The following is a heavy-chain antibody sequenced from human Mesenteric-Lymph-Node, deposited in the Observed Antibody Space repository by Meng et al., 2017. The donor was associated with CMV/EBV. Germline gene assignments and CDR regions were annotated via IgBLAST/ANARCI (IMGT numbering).Heavy chain of an antibody. CDR3: ARMGNYGDYGDAFDI. D-gene: IGHD4-17*01. CDR2: IYIDGST. Sequence: GESLKISCAASGFTFSSYEMNWVRQAPGEGLEWVSVIYIDGSTYYADSVKGRFTISRDNAKNSLYLQMNSLRAEDTAVYYCARMGNYGDYGDAFDIWGQGTMVTVSS. V-gene: IGHV3-66*01. CDR1: GFTFSSYE. J-gene: IGHJ3*02.